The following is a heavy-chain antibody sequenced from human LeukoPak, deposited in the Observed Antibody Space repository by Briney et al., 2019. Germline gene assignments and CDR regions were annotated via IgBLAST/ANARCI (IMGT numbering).Heavy chain of an antibody. CDR3: ARDTETAYASGDIWIKYYIDY. CDR2: ISAYNGNT. Sequence: ASVKVSCKASGYTFTSYGISWVRQAPGQGLEWMGWISAYNGNTNYAQKLQGRVTMTTDTSTRKAYMELRSLRSDDTAVYYCARDTETAYASGDIWIKYYIDYGGQGTLVTVSS. CDR1: GYTFTSYG. J-gene: IGHJ4*02. D-gene: IGHD5-12*01. V-gene: IGHV1-18*01.